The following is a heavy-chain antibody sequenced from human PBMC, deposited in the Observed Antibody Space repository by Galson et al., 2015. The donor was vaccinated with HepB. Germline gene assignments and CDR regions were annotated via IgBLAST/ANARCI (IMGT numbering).Heavy chain of an antibody. J-gene: IGHJ4*02. CDR1: GFTFSSYA. V-gene: IGHV3-30-3*01. D-gene: IGHD1-26*01. CDR2: ISYDGSNK. Sequence: SLRLSCAASGFTFSSYAMHWVRQAPGKGLEWVAVISYDGSNKYYADSVKGRFTISRDNSKNTLYLQMNSLRAEDTAVYYCARVSGSYDYFDYWGQGTLVTVSS. CDR3: ARVSGSYDYFDY.